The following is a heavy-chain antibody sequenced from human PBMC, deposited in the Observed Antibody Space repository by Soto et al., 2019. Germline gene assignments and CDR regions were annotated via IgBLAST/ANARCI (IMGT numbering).Heavy chain of an antibody. J-gene: IGHJ6*02. CDR2: INPNSGGT. D-gene: IGHD1-7*01. Sequence: GASVKVSCKASGYTFTGYYMHWVRQAPGQGLEWMGWINPNSGGTNYAQKFQGWVTMTRDTSISTAYMELSRLRSDDTAVYYCAREPWNSNYYYGMDVWGQGTTVTVSS. V-gene: IGHV1-2*04. CDR3: AREPWNSNYYYGMDV. CDR1: GYTFTGYY.